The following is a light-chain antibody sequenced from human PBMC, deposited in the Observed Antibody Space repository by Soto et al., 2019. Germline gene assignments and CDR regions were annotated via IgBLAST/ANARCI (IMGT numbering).Light chain of an antibody. J-gene: IGLJ3*02. CDR1: SSNIGAGYD. Sequence: QSVLTQPPSVSGAPGQRVTISCTGSSSNIGAGYDVHWYQQLPGKAPKLLIYGNSNRPSGVPDRFSGSKSGTSASLAITGLQAEDEADYYCQSYDSSLSGSVFGGGTKLT. V-gene: IGLV1-40*01. CDR3: QSYDSSLSGSV. CDR2: GNS.